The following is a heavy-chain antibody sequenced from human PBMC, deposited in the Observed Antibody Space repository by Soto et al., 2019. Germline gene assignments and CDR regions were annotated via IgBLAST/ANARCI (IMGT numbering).Heavy chain of an antibody. Sequence: SETLSLTCTVSGGSISSSSYYWGWIRQPPGKGLEWIGSIYYSGSTYYNPSLKSRVTISVDTSKNQFSLKLSSVTAADTAVYYCARYGSYSYGRGYWGQGTLVTVSS. CDR1: GGSISSSSYY. CDR2: IYYSGST. D-gene: IGHD5-18*01. CDR3: ARYGSYSYGRGY. V-gene: IGHV4-39*01. J-gene: IGHJ4*02.